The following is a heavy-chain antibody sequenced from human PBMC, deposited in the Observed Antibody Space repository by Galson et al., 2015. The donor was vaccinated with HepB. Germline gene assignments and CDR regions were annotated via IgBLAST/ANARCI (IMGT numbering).Heavy chain of an antibody. CDR2: ISSSGSTI. Sequence: SLRLSCAASGFTFSDYYMSWIRQAPGKGLEWVSYISSSGSTIYYADSVKGRFTISRDNAKNSLYLQMNSLRAEDTAVYYCARDRGYSNYVVADYYYYYYMDVWGKGTTVTVSS. CDR1: GFTFSDYY. D-gene: IGHD4-11*01. CDR3: ARDRGYSNYVVADYYYYYYMDV. J-gene: IGHJ6*03. V-gene: IGHV3-11*01.